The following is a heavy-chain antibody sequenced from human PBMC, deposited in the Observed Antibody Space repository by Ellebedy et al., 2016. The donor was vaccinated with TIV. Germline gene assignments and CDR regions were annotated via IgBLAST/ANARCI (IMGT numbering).Heavy chain of an antibody. D-gene: IGHD3-22*01. J-gene: IGHJ6*04. CDR3: GKCSPYDTVGFTGPAPGGL. CDR1: GFTFSYFA. CDR2: ISASGVGT. V-gene: IGHV3-23*01. Sequence: GGSLRLSXAASGFTFSYFAMTWVRQAPGAGLEWVATISASGVGTYYADSVKGRFTISRDNSNNRLYLQMNDLRADDTAVYYCGKCSPYDTVGFTGPAPGGLWGKGTTVTVSS.